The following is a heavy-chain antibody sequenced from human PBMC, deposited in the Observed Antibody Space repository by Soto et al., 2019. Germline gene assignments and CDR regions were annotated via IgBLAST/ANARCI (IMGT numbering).Heavy chain of an antibody. CDR1: GYSISSGYY. D-gene: IGHD6-6*01. CDR3: ARDPVGYSSSSADY. J-gene: IGHJ4*02. Sequence: PSETLSLTCAVSGYSISSGYYWGWIRQPPGKGLEWIGSIYHSGSTYYNPSLKSRVTISVDTSKNQFSLRLSSVTAADTAVYYCARDPVGYSSSSADYWGQGTLVTVSS. CDR2: IYHSGST. V-gene: IGHV4-38-2*02.